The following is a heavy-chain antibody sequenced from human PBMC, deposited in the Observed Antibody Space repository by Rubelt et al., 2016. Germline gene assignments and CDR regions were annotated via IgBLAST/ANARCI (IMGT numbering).Heavy chain of an antibody. V-gene: IGHV4-59*01. CDR3: ATSWERTFWFDP. CDR1: GGSISSYY. J-gene: IGHJ5*02. D-gene: IGHD1-1*01. Sequence: QVQLQESGPGLVKPSETLSLTCTVSGGSISSYYWSWIRQPPGKGLEWVGYIHYSGSTNYNPPLTSRVTISLDTSKHRFALKLTSVTAADTAVYYCATSWERTFWFDPWGQGTLVTVSP. CDR2: IHYSGST.